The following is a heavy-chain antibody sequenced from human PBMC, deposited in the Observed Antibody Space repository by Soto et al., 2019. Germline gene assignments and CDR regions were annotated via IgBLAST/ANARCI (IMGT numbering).Heavy chain of an antibody. J-gene: IGHJ2*01. V-gene: IGHV1-46*01. CDR3: AKYDGSHYYLPASPTRRSSDL. CDR1: GYTFTSYY. CDR2: INPSGGST. Sequence: ASVKLSCKASGYTFTSYYMHWVRQAPGQGLEWMGIINPSGGSTSYAQKFQGRVTMTRDTSTSTVYMELSSLRSEDTAVYYFAKYDGSHYYLPASPTRRSSDL. D-gene: IGHD2-15*01.